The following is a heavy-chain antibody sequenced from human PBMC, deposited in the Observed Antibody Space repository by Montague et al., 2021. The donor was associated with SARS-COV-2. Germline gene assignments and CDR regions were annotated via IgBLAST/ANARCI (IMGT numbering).Heavy chain of an antibody. D-gene: IGHD5-18*01. Sequence: SETLSLTCTVSGGYINSFYWVWIRQPPGKGLEWIGYISHLGGTNYNRSLRSRVTISVDTSKNQFSLKLSSVTAADTAVFYCARLPDTSHRAWFAPWGQGTLVTVSS. V-gene: IGHV4-59*08. J-gene: IGHJ5*02. CDR3: ARLPDTSHRAWFAP. CDR1: GGYINSFY. CDR2: ISHLGGT.